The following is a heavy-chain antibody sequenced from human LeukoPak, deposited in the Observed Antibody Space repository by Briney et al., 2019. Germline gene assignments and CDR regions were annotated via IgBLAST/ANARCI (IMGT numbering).Heavy chain of an antibody. Sequence: ASVKVSCMASGYTFTGYYMHWVRQAPGQGLECIVWINPNSGGANYAQKFQGRVTMTRDTSISTAYMELSRLRSDDTAVYYCARVDYSNYDPMDVWGKGTTVTVSS. CDR1: GYTFTGYY. V-gene: IGHV1-2*02. D-gene: IGHD4-11*01. CDR2: INPNSGGA. J-gene: IGHJ6*03. CDR3: ARVDYSNYDPMDV.